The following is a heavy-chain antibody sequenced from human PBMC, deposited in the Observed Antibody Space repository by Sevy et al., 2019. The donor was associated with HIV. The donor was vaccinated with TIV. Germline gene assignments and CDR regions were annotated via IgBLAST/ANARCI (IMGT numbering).Heavy chain of an antibody. CDR1: GFTFSKIG. D-gene: IGHD6-13*01. V-gene: IGHV3-30*18. CDR3: ANSRGRFEGSSWLYYYYLMDV. CDR2: ISNDGSDK. J-gene: IGHJ6*02. Sequence: GESLKISCAASGFTFSKIGLHWVRQAPGKGLEWVAVISNDGSDKQYADAVKGRFTISRDNSKDTLFLKTNSLRLEDSVVYYCANSRGRFEGSSWLYYYYLMDVWGQGTTVTVSS.